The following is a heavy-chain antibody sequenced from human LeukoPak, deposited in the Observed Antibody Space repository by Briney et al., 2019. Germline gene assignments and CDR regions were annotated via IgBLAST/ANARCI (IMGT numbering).Heavy chain of an antibody. CDR1: GFTFSSYS. Sequence: GGSLRLSCAASGFTFSSYSMNWVRQAPGKGLEWVSYISSSGSTIYYADSVKGRFTISRDNAKNSLYLQMNSLRAEDTAVYYCARVVSGDFWSGYSPLFDYWGQGTLVTVSS. J-gene: IGHJ4*02. V-gene: IGHV3-48*04. CDR2: ISSSGSTI. CDR3: ARVVSGDFWSGYSPLFDY. D-gene: IGHD3-3*01.